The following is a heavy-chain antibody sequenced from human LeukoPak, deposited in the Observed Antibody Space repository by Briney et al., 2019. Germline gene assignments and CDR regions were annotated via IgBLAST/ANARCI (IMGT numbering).Heavy chain of an antibody. CDR3: AKDGGGWGYFDS. Sequence: GGSLRLSCAASGITFSSYAMSWVRQGPGKGLEWVSVISGSGGSTYYADSVKGRFTMSRDNSKNTLYLQMNSLRAEDTAVYYCAKDGGGWGYFDSWGQGTLVTVSS. V-gene: IGHV3-23*01. J-gene: IGHJ4*02. CDR2: ISGSGGST. CDR1: GITFSSYA. D-gene: IGHD6-19*01.